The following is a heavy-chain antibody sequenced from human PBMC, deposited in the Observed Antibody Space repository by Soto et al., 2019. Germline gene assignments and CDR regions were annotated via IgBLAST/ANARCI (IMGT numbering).Heavy chain of an antibody. Sequence: EVQLVESGGGLIQPGGSLRLSRAASGFTVSTNYMSWVRQAPGKGLEWVSVIYSGGATHYADSVRGRFTISRDHSSNTLNLQMNSLRAEDTAVYYCARDGPGGRVDAFDIWGQGTMVTVSS. D-gene: IGHD6-13*01. CDR3: ARDGPGGRVDAFDI. CDR2: IYSGGAT. CDR1: GFTVSTNY. J-gene: IGHJ3*02. V-gene: IGHV3-53*01.